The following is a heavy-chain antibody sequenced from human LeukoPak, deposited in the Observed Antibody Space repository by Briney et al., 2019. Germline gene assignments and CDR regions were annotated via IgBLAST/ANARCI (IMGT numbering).Heavy chain of an antibody. CDR2: IHYSGYT. CDR3: ARGLFGGGYFDY. D-gene: IGHD3-3*01. J-gene: IGHJ4*02. V-gene: IGHV4-59*01. CDR1: DGATSYNY. Sequence: PSETLSLTCTVFDGATSYNYWTWIRQPPGKGLEWIGYIHYSGYTDYNPSLKSRATISIDTSKNQFSLMLNSVTAADTAIYHCARGLFGGGYFDYWGQGTPVTVPS.